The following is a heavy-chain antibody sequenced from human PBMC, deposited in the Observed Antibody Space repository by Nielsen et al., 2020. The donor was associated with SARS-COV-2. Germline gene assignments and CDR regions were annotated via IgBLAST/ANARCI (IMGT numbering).Heavy chain of an antibody. Sequence: ASVKVSCKASGYTFTSYAMNWVRQAPGQGLEWMGWINTNTGNPTYAQGFTGRFVFSLDTSVSTSYLQISNLKAEDTAVYYCARYYYDSSGPSFDIWGQGTMVTVSS. D-gene: IGHD3-22*01. J-gene: IGHJ3*02. CDR2: INTNTGNP. CDR3: ARYYYDSSGPSFDI. V-gene: IGHV7-4-1*02. CDR1: GYTFTSYA.